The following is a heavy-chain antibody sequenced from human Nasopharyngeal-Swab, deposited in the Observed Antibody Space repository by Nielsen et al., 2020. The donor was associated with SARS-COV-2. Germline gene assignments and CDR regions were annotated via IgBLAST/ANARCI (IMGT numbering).Heavy chain of an antibody. J-gene: IGHJ4*02. D-gene: IGHD5-24*01. V-gene: IGHV4-59*01. CDR3: ASTDGYTWAPFDY. CDR2: IYYSGST. Sequence: RQAPGKGLEWIGYIYYSGSTNYNPSLKSRVTISVDTSKNQFSLKLSSVTAADTAVYYCASTDGYTWAPFDYWGQGTLVTV.